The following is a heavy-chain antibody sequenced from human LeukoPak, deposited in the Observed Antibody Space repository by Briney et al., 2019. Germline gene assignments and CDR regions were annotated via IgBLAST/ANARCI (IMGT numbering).Heavy chain of an antibody. CDR3: ARGTTLADY. CDR2: ISSSSSTI. D-gene: IGHD3-16*01. CDR1: GFTFSSYS. J-gene: IGHJ4*02. Sequence: PGGSLRLSCAASGFTFSSYSMNWVRQAPEKGLEWVSYISSSSSTIYYADSVKGRFTISRDNAKNSLYLQMSSLRDEDTAVYYCARGTTLADYWGQGTLVTVSS. V-gene: IGHV3-48*02.